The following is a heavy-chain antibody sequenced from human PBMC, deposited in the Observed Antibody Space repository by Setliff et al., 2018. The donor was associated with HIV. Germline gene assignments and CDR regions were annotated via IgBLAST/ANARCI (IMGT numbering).Heavy chain of an antibody. V-gene: IGHV1-69-2*01. D-gene: IGHD3-22*01. J-gene: IGHJ5*02. CDR2: VDPEDGET. Sequence: GPQVKVSCKASGYTFTAYYMHWVQQAPGKGLEWVGRVDPEDGETMYAEKFQGRVTITADTSTDTAYLELSSLRSEDTAVYYCATVSGDYYDSSDRPWGQGTLVTSPQ. CDR3: ATVSGDYYDSSDRP. CDR1: GYTFTAYY.